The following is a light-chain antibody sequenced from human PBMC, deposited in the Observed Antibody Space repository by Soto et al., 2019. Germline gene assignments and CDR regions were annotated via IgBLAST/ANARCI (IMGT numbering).Light chain of an antibody. V-gene: IGLV2-14*01. CDR2: EVS. CDR3: SSYTTSSTVV. CDR1: SSDVGRYNY. Sequence: QSVLTQPASVSGSPGQSITISCTGTSSDVGRYNYVSWYQQRPGKAPKLMIYEVSNRPSGVSNRFSGSKSGNTASLTISGLQAEDEADYYCSSYTTSSTVVFGGGTKVTVL. J-gene: IGLJ2*01.